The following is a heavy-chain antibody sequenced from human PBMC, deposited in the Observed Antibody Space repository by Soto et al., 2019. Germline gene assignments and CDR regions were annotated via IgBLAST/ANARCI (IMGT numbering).Heavy chain of an antibody. Sequence: GASVKVSCKTSGFTFRSSAVLWVRQARGQRLEWIGWLVVGTGNTNYAQKFQQRVTISSDRSTNTVSMELSSLTSEDTAVYYCATGAYCSGGSCSDYYYFYYGMDLWGQGTTVTVSS. V-gene: IGHV1-58*01. CDR2: LVVGTGNT. J-gene: IGHJ6*02. D-gene: IGHD2-15*01. CDR1: GFTFRSSA. CDR3: ATGAYCSGGSCSDYYYFYYGMDL.